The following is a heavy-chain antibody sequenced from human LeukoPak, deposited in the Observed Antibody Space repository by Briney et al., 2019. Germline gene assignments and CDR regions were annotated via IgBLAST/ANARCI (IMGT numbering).Heavy chain of an antibody. Sequence: PGRSLRLSCAASGFTFSSCAMHWVRQAPGKGLEWVAVISYDGSNKYYADSVKGRFTISRDNSKNTLYLQMNSLRAEDTAVYYCAKDTTTVTASYWGQGTLVTVSS. J-gene: IGHJ4*02. CDR3: AKDTTTVTASY. V-gene: IGHV3-30-3*01. CDR2: ISYDGSNK. D-gene: IGHD4-17*01. CDR1: GFTFSSCA.